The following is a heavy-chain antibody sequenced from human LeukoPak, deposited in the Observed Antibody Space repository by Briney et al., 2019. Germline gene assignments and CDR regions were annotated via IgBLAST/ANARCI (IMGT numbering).Heavy chain of an antibody. CDR1: GFTFSSFW. CDR2: IKPDGSVK. CDR3: ARKYSGSDY. J-gene: IGHJ4*02. V-gene: IGHV3-7*01. Sequence: GGSLRLSCAVSGFTFSSFWMTWVRQAPGKGLEWVANIKPDGSVKYYVDSVKGRFTISRDNAENSLYLQMNSLRVEDTAVYYCARKYSGSDYWGQGTLVTVSS. D-gene: IGHD3-10*01.